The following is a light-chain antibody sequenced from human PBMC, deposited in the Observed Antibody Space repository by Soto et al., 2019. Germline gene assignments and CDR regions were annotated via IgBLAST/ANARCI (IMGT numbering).Light chain of an antibody. Sequence: EIVLTQSPATLSLSPGERATLSCRASQSVRSFLAWYRQKPGQAPRLLIYDASNRATGVPARFSGIGSGTDFTLTISSLEPEDFAVYYCQQTSDWPLTFGGGTKVEIK. CDR3: QQTSDWPLT. V-gene: IGKV3-11*01. J-gene: IGKJ4*01. CDR1: QSVRSF. CDR2: DAS.